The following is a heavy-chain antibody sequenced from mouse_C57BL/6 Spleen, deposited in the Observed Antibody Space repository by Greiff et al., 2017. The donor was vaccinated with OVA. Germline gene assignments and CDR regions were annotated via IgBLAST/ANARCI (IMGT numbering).Heavy chain of an antibody. D-gene: IGHD2-4*01. Sequence: EVKLVESGGGLVKPGGSLKLSCAASGFTFSSYAMSWVRQTPEKRLEWVATISDGGSYTYYPDNVKGRFTISRDNAKNNLYLQMSHLKSEDTAMYYCARIGLIYYDYEFAYWGQGTLVTVSA. CDR3: ARIGLIYYDYEFAY. CDR2: ISDGGSYT. CDR1: GFTFSSYA. J-gene: IGHJ3*01. V-gene: IGHV5-4*03.